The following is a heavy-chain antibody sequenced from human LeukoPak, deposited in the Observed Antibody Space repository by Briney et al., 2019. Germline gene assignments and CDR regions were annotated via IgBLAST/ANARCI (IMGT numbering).Heavy chain of an antibody. J-gene: IGHJ3*02. CDR1: GYTLTDYY. CDR2: INPNSGGT. Sequence: ASVEVSCKASGYTLTDYYMHWVRQAPGQGLEWMGRINPNSGGTNYAQKFQGRVTMTRDTSISTVYMELSRLRSDDTAVYYCARAVSRAGGAFDIWGQGTMVTVSS. CDR3: ARAVSRAGGAFDI. D-gene: IGHD6-25*01. V-gene: IGHV1-2*06.